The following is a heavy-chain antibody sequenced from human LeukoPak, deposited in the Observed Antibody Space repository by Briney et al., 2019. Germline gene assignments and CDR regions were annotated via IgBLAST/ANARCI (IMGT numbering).Heavy chain of an antibody. CDR2: INPNSGGT. V-gene: IGHV1-2*02. CDR1: GYTFSDYY. CDR3: AREPGGWSPGNY. J-gene: IGHJ4*02. D-gene: IGHD6-19*01. Sequence: AASVKVSCKASGYTFSDYYIHWVRQAPGQGLEWMGWINPNSGGTYYAQTFQGRVTMTRDASINTVYMELSRLRSDDTAVYFCAREPGGWSPGNYWGQGTLVTVSS.